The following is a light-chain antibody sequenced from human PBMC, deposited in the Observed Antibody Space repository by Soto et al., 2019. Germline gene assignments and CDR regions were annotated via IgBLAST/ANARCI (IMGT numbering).Light chain of an antibody. J-gene: IGKJ1*01. CDR1: QSVSID. CDR2: GAS. V-gene: IGKV3-15*01. CDR3: QQYNKWPLT. Sequence: EIVTTQSPPTLSLSPAESATVSCWASQSVSIDVAWYKQTPGQAPRLLIYGASTRATGIPVRFSGSASGTEFTPTISSLQSEDYSVYYCQQYNKWPLTFGQGTKVDI.